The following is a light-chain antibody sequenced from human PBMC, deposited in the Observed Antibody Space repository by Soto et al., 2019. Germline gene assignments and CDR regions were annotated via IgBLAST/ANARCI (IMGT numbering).Light chain of an antibody. Sequence: EIVLTQSPGTLSLSPGERATLSCRASQSVSSSYLAWYQQKPGQAPRLLIYGASSRATGIPDRFSGSGSGTDFTLTNSRLEPEDFAVYYCQQYGSSPNTFGPGTKVDIK. CDR2: GAS. V-gene: IGKV3-20*01. J-gene: IGKJ3*01. CDR1: QSVSSSY. CDR3: QQYGSSPNT.